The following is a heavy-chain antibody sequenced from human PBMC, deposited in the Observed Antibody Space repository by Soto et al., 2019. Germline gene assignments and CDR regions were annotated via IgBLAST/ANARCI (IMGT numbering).Heavy chain of an antibody. CDR2: IYYSGST. J-gene: IGHJ3*02. Sequence: PSETLSLTCTVSGGSISSGGYYWSWIRQHPGKGLEWIGYIYYSGSTYYNPSLKSRVTISVDTSKNQFSLKLGSVTAADTAVYYCARGYCTNGVCYRNRAFDIWGQGTMVTVSS. D-gene: IGHD2-8*01. CDR3: ARGYCTNGVCYRNRAFDI. V-gene: IGHV4-31*03. CDR1: GGSISSGGYY.